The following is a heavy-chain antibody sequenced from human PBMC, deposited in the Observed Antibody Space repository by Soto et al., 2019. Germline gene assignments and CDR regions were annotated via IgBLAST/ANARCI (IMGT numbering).Heavy chain of an antibody. Sequence: QVQLQQWGAGLLKPSETLSLTCAVYGGSFSGYYWSWIRQPPGKGLEWIGESKHSGSTNYNPSLKSRVTISVDTSKNQFSLKLSSVTAADTAVYYCARTYGDYVRYAFDIWGQGTMVTVSS. CDR3: ARTYGDYVRYAFDI. V-gene: IGHV4-34*01. CDR1: GGSFSGYY. J-gene: IGHJ3*02. D-gene: IGHD4-17*01. CDR2: SKHSGST.